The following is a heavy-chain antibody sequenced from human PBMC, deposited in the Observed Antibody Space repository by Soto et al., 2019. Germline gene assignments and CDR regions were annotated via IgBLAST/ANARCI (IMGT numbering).Heavy chain of an antibody. V-gene: IGHV3-74*01. CDR3: ARVPYCSSSGCYSWFDP. Sequence: GGSLRLSCAASGFTFSSYWMHWVRQAPGKGLAGVSRISSDETTTTYADSVKGRFTISRDNAKNTLYLQMNSLRAEDTAVYYCARVPYCSSSGCYSWFDPWGQGTLVTVSS. D-gene: IGHD2-2*01. J-gene: IGHJ5*02. CDR1: GFTFSSYW. CDR2: ISSDETTT.